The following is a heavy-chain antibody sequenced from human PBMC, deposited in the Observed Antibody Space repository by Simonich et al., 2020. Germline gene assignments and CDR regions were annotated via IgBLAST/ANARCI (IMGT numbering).Heavy chain of an antibody. J-gene: IGHJ3*02. CDR3: AREQARGGAFDI. CDR2: ISSSSRYI. D-gene: IGHD3-16*01. V-gene: IGHV3-21*01. Sequence: EVQLVESGGGLVKPGGSLRLSCAASGFTFSSYSMKWVRQAPGKGLEWVASISSSSRYIYYADSVKGRFTISRDNAKNSLYLQMNSLRAEDTAVYYCAREQARGGAFDIWGQGTMVTVSS. CDR1: GFTFSSYS.